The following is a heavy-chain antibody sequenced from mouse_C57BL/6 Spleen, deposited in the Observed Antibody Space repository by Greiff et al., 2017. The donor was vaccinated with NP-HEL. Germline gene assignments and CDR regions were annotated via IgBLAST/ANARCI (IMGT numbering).Heavy chain of an antibody. J-gene: IGHJ1*03. Sequence: EVKLQESGGGLVKPGGSLKLSCAASGFTFSSYAMSWVRQTPEKRLEWVATISDGGSYTYYPDNVKGRFTIFRDNAKNNLYLQMSHLKSDDTAMYDCAREVVRDWYFDVWGTGTTVTVSS. CDR3: AREVVRDWYFDV. V-gene: IGHV5-4*01. CDR1: GFTFSSYA. D-gene: IGHD1-1*01. CDR2: ISDGGSYT.